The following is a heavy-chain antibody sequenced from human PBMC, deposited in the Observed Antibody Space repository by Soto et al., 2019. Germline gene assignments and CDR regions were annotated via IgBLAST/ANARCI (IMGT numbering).Heavy chain of an antibody. V-gene: IGHV1-2*04. CDR1: GYTFTGYY. CDR2: INPNSGGT. CDR3: ARAGRYFDWLLVP. J-gene: IGHJ5*02. D-gene: IGHD3-9*01. Sequence: VASVKVSCKASGYTFTGYYMHWVRQAPGQGLEWMGWINPNSGGTNYAQKFQGWVTMTRDTSISTAYMELSRLRSDDTAVYYCARAGRYFDWLLVPWGQGTLVTVSS.